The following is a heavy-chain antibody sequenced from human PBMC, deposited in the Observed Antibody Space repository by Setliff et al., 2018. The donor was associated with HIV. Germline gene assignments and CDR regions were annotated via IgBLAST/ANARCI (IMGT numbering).Heavy chain of an antibody. V-gene: IGHV4-61*02. Sequence: PSETLSLTCTVSGGSISSGSYYWSWIRQPAGKGLEWIGRIYTSGSTNYNPSLKSRVTISVDTSKNQFSLKLSSVTAADTAVYYCATGYSYGPGGYFDYWGQGTLVTVSS. CDR3: ATGYSYGPGGYFDY. CDR2: IYTSGST. J-gene: IGHJ4*02. CDR1: GGSISSGSYY. D-gene: IGHD5-18*01.